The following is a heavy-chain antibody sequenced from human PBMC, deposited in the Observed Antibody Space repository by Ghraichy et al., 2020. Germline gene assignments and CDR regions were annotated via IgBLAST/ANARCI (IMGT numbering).Heavy chain of an antibody. Sequence: GESLNISCAASGFTFSSYSMTWVRQAPRKGLKWVSVIGAGGINKFYADSVKGRFTISRDNSQDTVYLQMTNLRAEDTAVYYCAKVLGAHGFDVWGQGTMVTVSS. CDR2: IGAGGINK. V-gene: IGHV3-23*01. CDR3: AKVLGAHGFDV. D-gene: IGHD3-10*01. J-gene: IGHJ3*01. CDR1: GFTFSSYS.